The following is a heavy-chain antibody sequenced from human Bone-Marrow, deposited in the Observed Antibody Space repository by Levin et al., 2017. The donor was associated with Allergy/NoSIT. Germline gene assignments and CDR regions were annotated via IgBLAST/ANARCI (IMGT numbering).Heavy chain of an antibody. Sequence: PSETLSLTCTVSGGSISSSYWSWIRQPPGKGLEWIGYIYYSGSSTYNPSLNSRVTITVDTSKNQFPLKLSSVTAPATAVYYCARHYMDTAMGWYFDLWGRGTLVTVSS. D-gene: IGHD5-18*01. V-gene: IGHV4-59*08. J-gene: IGHJ2*01. CDR2: IYYSGSS. CDR3: ARHYMDTAMGWYFDL. CDR1: GGSISSSY.